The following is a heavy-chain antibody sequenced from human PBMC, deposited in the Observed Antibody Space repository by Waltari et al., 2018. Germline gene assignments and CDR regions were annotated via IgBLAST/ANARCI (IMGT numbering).Heavy chain of an antibody. CDR2: ISSSSSYI. V-gene: IGHV3-21*01. Sequence: EVQLVESGGGLVKPGGSLRLSCAASGFTFSSYSMNWVRPAPGKGLEWVSSISSSSSYIYYADSVKGRFTISRDNAKNSLYLQMNSLRAEDTAVYYCAREMATVPGGYYYYGMDVWGQGTTVTVSS. CDR3: AREMATVPGGYYYYGMDV. CDR1: GFTFSSYS. J-gene: IGHJ6*02. D-gene: IGHD4-17*01.